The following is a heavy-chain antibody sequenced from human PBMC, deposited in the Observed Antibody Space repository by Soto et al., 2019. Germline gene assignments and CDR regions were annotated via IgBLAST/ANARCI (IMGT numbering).Heavy chain of an antibody. V-gene: IGHV3-21*02. CDR1: GFTLTSYT. Sequence: EVQLVESGGGLVKPGGSLRLSCAASGFTLTSYTMNWVRQASGKGLEWVSSITSSSSHIYYADSAKGRFTISRDNAGNSLYLQMNSLRAEDSAVYYCVRERGLSSFYGMDVWGQGTTVTVSS. D-gene: IGHD3-10*01. CDR3: VRERGLSSFYGMDV. CDR2: ITSSSSHI. J-gene: IGHJ6*02.